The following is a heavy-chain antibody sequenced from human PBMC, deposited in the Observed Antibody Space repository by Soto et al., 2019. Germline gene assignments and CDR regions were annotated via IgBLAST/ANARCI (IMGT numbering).Heavy chain of an antibody. D-gene: IGHD2-21*02. Sequence: EVQLLESGGGLEQHGGSLRLSCAASGFTFSSYAMSWVRQAPGKGLEWVSAISGSGGSTYYADSVKGRFTISRDNSKNTMYLPMNSLRAEDTALYYCAKDATSGIPSFDLWGRGNLVTVSS. V-gene: IGHV3-23*01. CDR3: AKDATSGIPSFDL. J-gene: IGHJ2*01. CDR1: GFTFSSYA. CDR2: ISGSGGST.